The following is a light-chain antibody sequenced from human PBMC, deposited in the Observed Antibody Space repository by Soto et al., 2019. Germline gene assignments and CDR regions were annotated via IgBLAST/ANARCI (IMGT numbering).Light chain of an antibody. CDR3: QVWDSSSDHHVV. Sequence: SYELTQPPSVSVAPGQTARITCGGNNIRTKSVHWYQQKPDQAPVLVVYDSSDRPSGIPARFSGSNSGNPATLTISRVEAGDEADYYCQVWDSSSDHHVVFGGGTKLTVL. CDR1: NIRTKS. J-gene: IGLJ2*01. CDR2: DSS. V-gene: IGLV3-21*02.